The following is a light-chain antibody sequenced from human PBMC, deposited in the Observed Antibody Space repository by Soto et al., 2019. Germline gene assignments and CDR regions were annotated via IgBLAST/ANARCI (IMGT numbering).Light chain of an antibody. V-gene: IGKV3-20*01. CDR3: QQYDTSPRT. Sequence: EIVLTQSPGTLSLSPGDRATLSCTASQNLGSVYLAWYQQKPGQAPRILIYAASSRATGIPDRFSGSGSGTDFSLTISRLEPEDFAVYYCQQYDTSPRTFGQGTKVDIK. CDR1: QNLGSVY. CDR2: AAS. J-gene: IGKJ1*01.